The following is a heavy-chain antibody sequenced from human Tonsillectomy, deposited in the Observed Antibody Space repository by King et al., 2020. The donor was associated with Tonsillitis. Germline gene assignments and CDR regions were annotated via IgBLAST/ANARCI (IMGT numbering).Heavy chain of an antibody. D-gene: IGHD3-22*01. V-gene: IGHV3-30*18. CDR3: AKAPDRSAYLSGHPHIYTLTTIDY. J-gene: IGHJ4*02. CDR2: ISSDGNNQ. CDR1: GFTFSNYD. Sequence: VQLVESGGGVVQPGRSLRLSCAASGFTFSNYDMYWVRQAPGKGLEWVAVISSDGNNQYYADSVKGRFTISRDNSKNTLYLQMNSRRAEDTAVYYCAKAPDRSAYLSGHPHIYTLTTIDYWGQGTLVTVSS.